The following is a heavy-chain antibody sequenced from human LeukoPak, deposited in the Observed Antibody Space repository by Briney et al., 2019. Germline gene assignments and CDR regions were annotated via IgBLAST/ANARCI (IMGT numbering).Heavy chain of an antibody. CDR3: ARVPGEEGYKDFDY. Sequence: ASVKVSCKASGYTFTSYGISWVRQAPGQGLEWMGWISAYNGNTNYAQELQGRVTMTTDTSTSTAYMELRSLRSDDTAVYYCARVPGEEGYKDFDYWGQGTLVTVSS. J-gene: IGHJ4*02. V-gene: IGHV1-18*01. D-gene: IGHD5-24*01. CDR2: ISAYNGNT. CDR1: GYTFTSYG.